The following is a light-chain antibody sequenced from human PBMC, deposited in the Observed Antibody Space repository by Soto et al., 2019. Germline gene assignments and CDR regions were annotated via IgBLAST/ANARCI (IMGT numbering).Light chain of an antibody. CDR1: SSNIGSNY. CDR2: RNN. Sequence: QSVLTQPPSASGTPGQRVTISCSGSSSNIGSNYVYWYQQLPGTAPKLLIYRNNQRPSGVPDRFSGSKSGTSASLAISGLRSEDEADYYGAAWDDSLSGLWVFGGGTQLTVL. V-gene: IGLV1-47*01. CDR3: AAWDDSLSGLWV. J-gene: IGLJ3*02.